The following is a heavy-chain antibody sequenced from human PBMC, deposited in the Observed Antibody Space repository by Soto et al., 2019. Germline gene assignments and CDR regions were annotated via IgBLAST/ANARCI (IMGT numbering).Heavy chain of an antibody. CDR1: GGTFSTYT. V-gene: IGHV1-69*08. D-gene: IGHD3-10*01. Sequence: QVQLVQPGPEVKKPGSSVKVSCKASGGTFSTYTITWVRQAPGQGLGWMGRFIPILGIANSAQKSQGRVTITADKSTSTAYMELSSLRSEDTAVYYCAREEYYYGSGAFFDYWGQGTLVTVSS. CDR2: FIPILGIA. CDR3: AREEYYYGSGAFFDY. J-gene: IGHJ4*02.